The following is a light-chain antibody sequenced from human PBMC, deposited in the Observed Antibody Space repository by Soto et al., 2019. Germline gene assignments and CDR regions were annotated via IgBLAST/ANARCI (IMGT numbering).Light chain of an antibody. CDR1: QYINNS. V-gene: IGKV1-39*01. Sequence: DIRMTQSPSSLSTSVGARATITCRASQYINNSLTWYQQKPGKAPKHLIFAAYNLQSGVPSRFRGSGSGTDFTLTISSLQPEDFATYYCQQSYSTPPYTLGQGTKLDMK. J-gene: IGKJ2*01. CDR2: AAY. CDR3: QQSYSTPPYT.